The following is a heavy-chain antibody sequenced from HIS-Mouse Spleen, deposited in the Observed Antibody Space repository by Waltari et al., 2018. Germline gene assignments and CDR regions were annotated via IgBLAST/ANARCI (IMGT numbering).Heavy chain of an antibody. D-gene: IGHD6-13*01. V-gene: IGHV4-39*07. CDR3: AREIPYSSSWYDWYFDL. CDR1: GGSISSSSYS. CDR2: IYYSWRP. J-gene: IGHJ2*01. Sequence: QLQLQESGPGLVKPSETLSLTCTVSGGSISSSSYSWGWLRQPPGKGLEWIGSIYYSWRPYYNPSLKSRCTRSVDTSKNKFSLKLSSVTAEDTAVYYCAREIPYSSSWYDWYFDLWGRGTLVTVSS.